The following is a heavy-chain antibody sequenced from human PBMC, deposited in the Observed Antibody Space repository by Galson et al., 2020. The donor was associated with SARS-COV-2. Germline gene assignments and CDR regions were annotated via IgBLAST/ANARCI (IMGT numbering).Heavy chain of an antibody. CDR2: ISYGGRA. V-gene: IGHV4-31*03. CDR3: ARQKYCGGDCYVLDF. D-gene: IGHD2-21*01. CDR1: GGSLTGGNYY. Sequence: SETLSLTCTVSGGSLTGGNYYWTWIRQCPGKGLEWIGYISYGGRAWYNPSLKSRLTISADTSKNQFSLELSSSTAADTAVYYCARQKYCGGDCYVLDFWGQGTVVTVSS. J-gene: IGHJ3*01.